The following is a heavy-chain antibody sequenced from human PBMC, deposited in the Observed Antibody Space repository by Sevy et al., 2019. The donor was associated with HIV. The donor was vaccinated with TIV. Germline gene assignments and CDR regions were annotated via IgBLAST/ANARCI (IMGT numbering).Heavy chain of an antibody. J-gene: IGHJ6*02. V-gene: IGHV1-18*01. CDR3: ARDLQLVHYYYYGMDV. CDR2: ISAYNGNT. D-gene: IGHD6-6*01. CDR1: GYTFTSYG. Sequence: ASVKVSCKASGYTFTSYGISWVRQAPGQGLEWMGWISAYNGNTNYAQKLQGRVTMTTDTSTSTAYMELRSLRSDDTAVYYCARDLQLVHYYYYGMDVWGQGTTVTVSS.